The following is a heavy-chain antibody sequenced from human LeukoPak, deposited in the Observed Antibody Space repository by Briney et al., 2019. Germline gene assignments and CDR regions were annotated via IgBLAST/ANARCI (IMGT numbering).Heavy chain of an antibody. CDR3: ARPYCSSSNCYASVGYYGMDV. CDR1: GFSFNEYS. D-gene: IGHD2-2*01. Sequence: QAGGSLRLSCVASGFSFNEYSMNWVRQAPGKGLEWVSAISGSGGSTYYADSVKGRFTISRDNSKNTLYLQMNSLRAEDTAVYFCARPYCSSSNCYASVGYYGMDVWGQGTTVTVSS. CDR2: ISGSGGST. J-gene: IGHJ6*02. V-gene: IGHV3-23*01.